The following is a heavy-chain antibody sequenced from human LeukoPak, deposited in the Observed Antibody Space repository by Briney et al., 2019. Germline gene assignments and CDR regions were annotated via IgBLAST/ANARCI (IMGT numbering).Heavy chain of an antibody. CDR3: ARGGTYYDILTGYYHVDV. D-gene: IGHD3-9*01. Sequence: SETLSLTCTVSGGSISSYYWSWIRQPPGKGLEWIGYIYYSGSTNYNPSLKSRVTISVDTSKNQFSLKLSSVTAADTAVYYCARGGTYYDILTGYYHVDVWGQGTTVTVSS. CDR2: IYYSGST. CDR1: GGSISSYY. J-gene: IGHJ6*02. V-gene: IGHV4-59*01.